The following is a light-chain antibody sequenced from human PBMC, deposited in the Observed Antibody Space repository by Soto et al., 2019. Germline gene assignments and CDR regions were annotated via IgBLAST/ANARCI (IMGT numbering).Light chain of an antibody. J-gene: IGKJ2*01. V-gene: IGKV1-39*01. CDR2: TAA. Sequence: DIQMTQSPSSLSASIGDRVIITCRASQSINYYLNWYQQQPGKAPKLLVSTAASLRSGVPSRFSGSASGTDFALTISSLQPEDFATYYCQQSFTTPYTFGQGTKLAIK. CDR1: QSINYY. CDR3: QQSFTTPYT.